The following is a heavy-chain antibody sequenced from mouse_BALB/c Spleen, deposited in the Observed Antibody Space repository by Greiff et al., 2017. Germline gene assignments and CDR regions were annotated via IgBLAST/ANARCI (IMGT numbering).Heavy chain of an antibody. V-gene: IGHV1-87*01. J-gene: IGHJ4*01. CDR2: IYPGDGDT. D-gene: IGHD2-14*01. CDR1: GYTFTSYW. Sequence: QVQLKQSGAELARPGASVKLSCKASGYTFTSYWMQWVKQRPGQGLEWIGAIYPGDGDTRYTQKFKGKATLTADKSSSTAYMQLSSLASEDSAVYYCARWDRYYAMDYWGQGTSVTVSS. CDR3: ARWDRYYAMDY.